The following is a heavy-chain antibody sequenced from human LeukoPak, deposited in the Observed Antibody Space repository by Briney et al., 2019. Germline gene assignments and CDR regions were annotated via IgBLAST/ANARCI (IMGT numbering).Heavy chain of an antibody. J-gene: IGHJ5*02. D-gene: IGHD3-3*01. CDR3: ARDLETYDFWSGYPTWFDP. CDR2: ISGSGGST. V-gene: IGHV3-23*01. Sequence: PGGPLRLSCAASGFTFSSYAMSWVRQAPGKGLEWVSAISGSGGSTYYADSVKGRFTISRDNSKNTLYLQMNSLRAEDTAVYYCARDLETYDFWSGYPTWFDPWGQGTLVTVSS. CDR1: GFTFSSYA.